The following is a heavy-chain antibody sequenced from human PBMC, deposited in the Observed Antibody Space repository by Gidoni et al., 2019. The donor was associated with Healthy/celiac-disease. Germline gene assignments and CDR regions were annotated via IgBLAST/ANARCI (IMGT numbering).Heavy chain of an antibody. Sequence: QVQLVESGGGVVQPGRSLRLSCAASGFPFSSYAMHWVRQAPGKGLEWVAVISYDGSNKYYADSVKGRFTISRDNSKNTLYLQMNSLRAEDTAVYYCARAVIAAAGTSNWFDPWGQGTLVTVSS. V-gene: IGHV3-30-3*01. J-gene: IGHJ5*02. D-gene: IGHD6-13*01. CDR2: ISYDGSNK. CDR3: ARAVIAAAGTSNWFDP. CDR1: GFPFSSYA.